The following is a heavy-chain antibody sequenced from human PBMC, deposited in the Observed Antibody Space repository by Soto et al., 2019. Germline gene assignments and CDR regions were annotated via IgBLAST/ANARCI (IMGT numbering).Heavy chain of an antibody. Sequence: EVQLLESGGGLVQPGGALRLSCAASGFTFSSNAMSWVRQAPGKGLEWISSISAGSEGAYYAASVKGRFTISRDNSNNTLYLQMNSLRAEDTAVYYCARDLWWYLHWGQGTLVTVSS. CDR1: GFTFSSNA. CDR3: ARDLWWYLH. CDR2: ISAGSEGA. V-gene: IGHV3-23*01. D-gene: IGHD2-15*01. J-gene: IGHJ4*02.